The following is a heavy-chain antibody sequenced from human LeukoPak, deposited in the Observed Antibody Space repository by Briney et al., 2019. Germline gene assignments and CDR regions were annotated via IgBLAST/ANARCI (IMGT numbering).Heavy chain of an antibody. CDR1: GFTFTSSA. CDR2: IVVGSDNT. J-gene: IGHJ5*02. V-gene: IGHV1-58*02. D-gene: IGHD5-18*01. CDR3: ARSWIQLWSGFDP. Sequence: SVKVSCKASGFTFTSSAMQWVRQARGQRLEWIGWIVVGSDNTNYAQKFQGRVTITRDMSTSTAYMELSSLRSDDTAVYYCARSWIQLWSGFDPWGQGTLVTVSS.